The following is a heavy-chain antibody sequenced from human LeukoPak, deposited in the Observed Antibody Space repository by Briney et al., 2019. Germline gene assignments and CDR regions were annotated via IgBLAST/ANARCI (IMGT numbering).Heavy chain of an antibody. CDR3: ARELGYEGTNWFDP. D-gene: IGHD5-12*01. CDR1: GFTFSSYR. Sequence: PGGSLRLSCAASGFTFSSYRMSWVRQAPGKGLEWVANIKQDGSEKYYVDSVKGRFTISRDNSKNTLYLQMNSLRAEDTAVYYCARELGYEGTNWFDPWGQGTLVTVSS. J-gene: IGHJ5*02. V-gene: IGHV3-7*01. CDR2: IKQDGSEK.